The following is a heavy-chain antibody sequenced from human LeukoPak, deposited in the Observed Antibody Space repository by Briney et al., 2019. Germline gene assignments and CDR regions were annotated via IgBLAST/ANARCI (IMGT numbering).Heavy chain of an antibody. CDR3: ARLNYGSGGYRY. CDR1: GGSFSGYY. J-gene: IGHJ4*02. Sequence: SETLSLTCAVYGGSFSGYYWSWIRQPPGKGLEWIGEINHSGSTNYNPSLKSRVTISVDTSKNQFSLKLSSVTAADTAVYYCARLNYGSGGYRYWDQGTLVTVSS. CDR2: INHSGST. V-gene: IGHV4-34*01. D-gene: IGHD3-10*01.